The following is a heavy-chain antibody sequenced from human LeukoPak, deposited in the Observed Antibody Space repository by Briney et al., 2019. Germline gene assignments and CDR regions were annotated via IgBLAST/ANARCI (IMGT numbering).Heavy chain of an antibody. CDR3: ARGYDDSGAFDY. CDR1: GGSISSSSYY. D-gene: IGHD3-3*01. CDR2: IYYSGST. J-gene: IGHJ4*02. V-gene: IGHV4-39*07. Sequence: SETLSLTGTVSGGSISSSSYYWGWIRQPPGKGLEWIGSIYYSGSTYYNPSLKSRVAISVDRSKNQFSLKLSSVTAADTAVYYCARGYDDSGAFDYWGQGTLVTVSS.